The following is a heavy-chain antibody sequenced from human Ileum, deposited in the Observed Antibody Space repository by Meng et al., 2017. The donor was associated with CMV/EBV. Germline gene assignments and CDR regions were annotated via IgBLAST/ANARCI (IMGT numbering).Heavy chain of an antibody. J-gene: IGHJ4*02. CDR2: IYRSGSP. Sequence: VPIGSSTDYWAWIRQSPGKGLEWIGSIYRSGSPYYTPSLKSRITISVDTSKNQFYLRLDSVTAADTAVYYCARGGGYCSSTSCFFDYWGQGTLVTVSS. CDR3: ARGGGYCSSTSCFFDY. V-gene: IGHV4-39*07. CDR1: VPIGSSTDY. D-gene: IGHD2-2*01.